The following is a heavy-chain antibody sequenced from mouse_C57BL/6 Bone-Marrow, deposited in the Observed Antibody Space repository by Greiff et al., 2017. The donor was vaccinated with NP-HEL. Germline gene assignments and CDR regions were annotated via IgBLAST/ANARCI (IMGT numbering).Heavy chain of an antibody. V-gene: IGHV1-63*01. CDR1: GYTFTNYW. D-gene: IGHD2-2*01. CDR2: IYPGGGYT. Sequence: VKLMESGAELVRPGTSVKMSCKASGYTFTNYWIGWAKQRPGHGLEWIGDIYPGGGYTNYNEKFKGKATLTADKSSSTAYMQFSSLTSEDSAIYYCARHGYDEFAYWGQGTLVTVSA. J-gene: IGHJ3*01. CDR3: ARHGYDEFAY.